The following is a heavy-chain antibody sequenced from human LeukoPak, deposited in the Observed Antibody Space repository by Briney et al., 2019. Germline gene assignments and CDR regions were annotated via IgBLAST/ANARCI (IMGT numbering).Heavy chain of an antibody. Sequence: PGGSLRLSCAASGFTFSSYAMSWVRQAPGKGLEWVSGTSGSGATTYYADSVKGRLTISRDNSKNTLYLQMNSLRAEDTAVYYCAKDLGEFLVGAFDIWGQGTIVTVSS. CDR3: AKDLGEFLVGAFDI. CDR2: TSGSGATT. V-gene: IGHV3-23*01. CDR1: GFTFSSYA. D-gene: IGHD3-10*01. J-gene: IGHJ3*02.